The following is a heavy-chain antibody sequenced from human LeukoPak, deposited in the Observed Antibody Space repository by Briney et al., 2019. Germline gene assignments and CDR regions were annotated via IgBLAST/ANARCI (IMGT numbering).Heavy chain of an antibody. CDR1: GDSVSSNSAA. CDR2: TYYRSKWYN. D-gene: IGHD3-10*01. V-gene: IGHV6-1*01. Sequence: SQTLSLTCAISGDSVSSNSAAWNWIRQSPSGGLEWLGRTYYRSKWYNDYAVSVKSRITINPDTSKNQFSLQLNSVTPEDTAVYYCARDLPLYYYGSGSPAYYFDYWGQGTLVTVSS. CDR3: ARDLPLYYYGSGSPAYYFDY. J-gene: IGHJ4*02.